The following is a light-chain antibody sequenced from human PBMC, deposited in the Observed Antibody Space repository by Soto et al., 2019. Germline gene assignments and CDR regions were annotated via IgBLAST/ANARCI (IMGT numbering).Light chain of an antibody. J-gene: IGKJ5*01. V-gene: IGKV3-20*01. CDR3: QQYGFSPIS. CDR1: QTVSSTF. CDR2: GVS. Sequence: EIVLTQSPGTLSLSPGERATLSCRASQTVSSTFLAWYQQKPGQAPRLLIYGVSNRATGIPDRFSGSGSGTDFTLTINRLEPEDFAVYSCQQYGFSPISFGQGTRLELK.